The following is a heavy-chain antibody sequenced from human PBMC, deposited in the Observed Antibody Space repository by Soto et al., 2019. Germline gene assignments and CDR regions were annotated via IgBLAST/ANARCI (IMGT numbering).Heavy chain of an antibody. CDR2: INPKTGTT. D-gene: IGHD6-19*01. CDR3: TRPKYNRAWYELYFDS. V-gene: IGHV1-2*02. J-gene: IGHJ4*02. CDR1: ENTFGDFF. Sequence: GASVKVSCKALENTFGDFFIHWVRQAPGQGLEWMGWINPKTGTTNYNLKLQGRVTLSRDTSIDTAYMDLSSLRNDDTAMFFCTRPKYNRAWYELYFDSLGPGTLVTVSS.